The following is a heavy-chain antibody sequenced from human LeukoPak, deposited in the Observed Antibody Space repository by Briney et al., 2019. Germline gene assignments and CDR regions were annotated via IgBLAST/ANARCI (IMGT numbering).Heavy chain of an antibody. J-gene: IGHJ6*03. Sequence: GGSLRLSCAASGFTFSSYEMNWVRQAPGKGLEWVSYISSSGSTIYYADSVKGRFTISRDNAKNSLYLQMNSLRVEDTAVYYCAREHSGYDFPGRDYYYIDVWGKGTTVTVSS. CDR1: GFTFSSYE. CDR2: ISSSGSTI. D-gene: IGHD5-12*01. V-gene: IGHV3-48*03. CDR3: AREHSGYDFPGRDYYYIDV.